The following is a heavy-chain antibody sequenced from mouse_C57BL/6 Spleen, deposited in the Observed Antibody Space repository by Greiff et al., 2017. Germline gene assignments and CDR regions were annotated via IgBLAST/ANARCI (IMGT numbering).Heavy chain of an antibody. CDR2: IDPSDSYT. J-gene: IGHJ2*01. Sequence: QVQLQQPGAELVKPGASVKLSCKASGYTFTSYWMQWVKQRPGQGLEWIGEIDPSDSYTNYNQKFKGKATLTVDTSSSTAYMQLSSLTSEDSAVYYCARWDSITTVVAMGLGYYFDYWGQGTTLTVSS. D-gene: IGHD1-1*01. V-gene: IGHV1-50*01. CDR1: GYTFTSYW. CDR3: ARWDSITTVVAMGLGYYFDY.